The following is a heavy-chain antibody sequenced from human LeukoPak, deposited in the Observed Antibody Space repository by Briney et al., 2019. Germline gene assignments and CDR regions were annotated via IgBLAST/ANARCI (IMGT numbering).Heavy chain of an antibody. D-gene: IGHD3-10*01. CDR3: ANILWFGAYYMDV. CDR1: GGSISSYY. V-gene: IGHV4-59*08. J-gene: IGHJ6*03. CDR2: IYYSGST. Sequence: PSETLSLTCTVSGGSISSYYWSWIRQPPGKGLEWIGYIYYSGSTNYNPSLMSRVTISVDTSKNQFSLKLSSVTAADTAVYYCANILWFGAYYMDVWGKGTTVTVSS.